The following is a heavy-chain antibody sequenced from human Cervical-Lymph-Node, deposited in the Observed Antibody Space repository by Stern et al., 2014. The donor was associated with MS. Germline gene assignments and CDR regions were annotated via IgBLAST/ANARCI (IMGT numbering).Heavy chain of an antibody. J-gene: IGHJ3*02. D-gene: IGHD6-19*01. V-gene: IGHV3-33*01. CDR1: GFTFSSYG. CDR3: ARDGGQWSAFDI. CDR2: IWYDGSNK. Sequence: VQLEESGGGVVQPGRSLRLSCAASGFTFSSYGMHWVRQAPGKGLEWVAVIWYDGSNKDYADSVKGRFTISRDNSKNTLYLQMNSLRAEDTAVYYCARDGGQWSAFDIWGQGTMVTVSS.